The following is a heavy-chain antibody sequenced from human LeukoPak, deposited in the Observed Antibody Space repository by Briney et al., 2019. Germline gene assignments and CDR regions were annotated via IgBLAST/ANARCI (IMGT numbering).Heavy chain of an antibody. CDR3: ATSLVGATKWAY. J-gene: IGHJ4*02. Sequence: GASVTVSCKASGYTFTSYDINWVRQAPGQGLEWMGWMNPNSGNTGYAQKFQGRVTMTEDTSTDTAYMELSSLRSEDTAVYYCATSLVGATKWAYWGQGTLVTVSS. V-gene: IGHV1-8*01. D-gene: IGHD1-26*01. CDR1: GYTFTSYD. CDR2: MNPNSGNT.